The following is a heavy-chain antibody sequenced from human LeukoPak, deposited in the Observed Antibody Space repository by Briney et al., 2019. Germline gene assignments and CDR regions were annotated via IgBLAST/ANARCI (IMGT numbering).Heavy chain of an antibody. CDR1: GFTFSSYW. CDR3: ARASRRRFGSGSYSYFDY. J-gene: IGHJ4*02. CDR2: IKQDGSEK. Sequence: PGGSLRLSCAASGFTFSSYWMSWVRQAPGKGLEWVANIKQDGSEKYYVDSVKGRFTISSDNAKNSLYLQMNSLRAEDTAVYYCARASRRRFGSGSYSYFDYWGQGTLVTVSS. D-gene: IGHD3-10*01. V-gene: IGHV3-7*03.